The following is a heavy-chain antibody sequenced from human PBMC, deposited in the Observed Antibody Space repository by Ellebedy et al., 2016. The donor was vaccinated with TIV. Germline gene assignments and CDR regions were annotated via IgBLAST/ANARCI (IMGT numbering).Heavy chain of an antibody. CDR2: IIPIFGTA. V-gene: IGHV1-69*13. CDR3: ARESSGSYPRYYYYGMDV. J-gene: IGHJ6*02. CDR1: GGTFSSYA. D-gene: IGHD1-26*01. Sequence: SVKVSXXASGGTFSSYAISWVRQAPGQGLEWMGGIIPIFGTANYAQKFQGRVTITADESTSTAYMELSSLRSEDTAVYYCARESSGSYPRYYYYGMDVWGQGTTVTVSS.